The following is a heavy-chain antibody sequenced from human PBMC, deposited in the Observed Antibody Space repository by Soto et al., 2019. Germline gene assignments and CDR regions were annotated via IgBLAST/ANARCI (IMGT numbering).Heavy chain of an antibody. D-gene: IGHD6-6*01. CDR3: AREASSSSYYYYYMDV. CDR1: GYTFTSYG. V-gene: IGHV1-18*01. J-gene: IGHJ6*03. Sequence: ASVKVSCKASGYTFTSYGISWVRQAPGQGLEWMGWISAYNGNTNYAQKLQGRVTMTTDTSTSTAYMELRSLRSDDTAVYYCAREASSSSYYYYYMDVWGKGTTVTVSS. CDR2: ISAYNGNT.